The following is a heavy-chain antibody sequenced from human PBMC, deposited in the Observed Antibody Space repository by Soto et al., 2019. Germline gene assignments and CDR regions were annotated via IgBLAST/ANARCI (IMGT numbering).Heavy chain of an antibody. CDR2: IIPFFGTP. D-gene: IGHD3-22*01. Sequence: QVQLVQSEAEVKKPGSSVTVSCKASGFTFSSYAISWVRQAPGQGLEWMGGIIPFFGTPNYAQRFQGRLTITADRSTSTTYMELSSLRPEDTALYYCARDKGAYYSHFVSWGQGTLVTVSS. CDR3: ARDKGAYYSHFVS. CDR1: GFTFSSYA. J-gene: IGHJ4*02. V-gene: IGHV1-69*06.